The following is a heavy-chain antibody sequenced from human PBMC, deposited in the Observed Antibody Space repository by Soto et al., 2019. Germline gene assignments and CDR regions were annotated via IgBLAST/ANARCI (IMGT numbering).Heavy chain of an antibody. V-gene: IGHV3-30-3*01. J-gene: IGHJ5*02. CDR3: ARETRNNWFDP. Sequence: GSLLPAGSASGFTFSSYAMHWVRQAPGKGLEWVAVISYDGSNKYYADSVKGRFTISRDNSKNTLYLQMNSLRAEDTAVYYCARETRNNWFDPWGQGTLVTVYS. CDR1: GFTFSSYA. CDR2: ISYDGSNK.